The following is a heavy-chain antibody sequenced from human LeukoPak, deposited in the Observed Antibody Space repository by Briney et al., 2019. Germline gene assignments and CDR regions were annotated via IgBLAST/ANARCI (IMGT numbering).Heavy chain of an antibody. D-gene: IGHD3-10*01. CDR1: GGSISSYY. V-gene: IGHV4-59*01. J-gene: IGHJ6*03. CDR2: SYYTGST. CDR3: ARDGRDYYGSGSYWRYYYYMDV. Sequence: SETLSLTCTVSGGSISSYYWSWIRQPPGKGLEWIGYSYYTGSTNYNPSLKSRVTISVDTSKNQFSLKLSSVTAADTAVYYCARDGRDYYGSGSYWRYYYYMDVWGKGTTVTISS.